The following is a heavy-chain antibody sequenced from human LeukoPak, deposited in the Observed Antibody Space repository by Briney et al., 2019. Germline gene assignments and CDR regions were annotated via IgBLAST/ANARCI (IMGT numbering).Heavy chain of an antibody. D-gene: IGHD7-27*01. CDR3: AVGILTYPNDAFDI. CDR2: ISAGGGTT. J-gene: IGHJ3*02. CDR1: GFTFSNFA. V-gene: IGHV3-23*01. Sequence: GGSLRLSCAASGFTFSNFAMSWVRQAPGEGLEWVSGISAGGGTTYYADSVKGRFTISRDKSQSTLYLQMNSLRAEDTAVYYCAVGILTYPNDAFDIWGQGTMVTVSS.